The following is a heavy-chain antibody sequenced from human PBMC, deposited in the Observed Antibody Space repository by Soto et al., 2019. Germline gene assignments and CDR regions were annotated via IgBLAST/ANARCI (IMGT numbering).Heavy chain of an antibody. CDR1: GYTFTSYG. V-gene: IGHV1-18*01. Sequence: GASVKLSCKASGYTFTSYGISWVRQAPGQGLEWMGWISAYNGNTNYAQKLQGRVTMTTDTSTSTAYMELRSLRSDDTAVYYCARIILYCSGGSCYGTNFDYWGQGTLVTVSS. CDR2: ISAYNGNT. CDR3: ARIILYCSGGSCYGTNFDY. J-gene: IGHJ4*02. D-gene: IGHD2-15*01.